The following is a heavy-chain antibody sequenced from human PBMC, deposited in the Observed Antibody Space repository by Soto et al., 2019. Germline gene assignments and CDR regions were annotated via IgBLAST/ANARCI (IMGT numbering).Heavy chain of an antibody. Sequence: QVQLVQSGAEVKKPGSSVKVSCTASGGTFSSSAISWVRQAPGQGLEWMGGIIPIFGTANYAQKFQGRVTITADESTSTAYMELSSLRSEDTAVYYCARRGDIVVVPAAIAEVPHDWDFDLWGRGTLVTVSS. CDR2: IIPIFGTA. J-gene: IGHJ2*01. D-gene: IGHD2-2*02. CDR3: ARRGDIVVVPAAIAEVPHDWDFDL. V-gene: IGHV1-69*01. CDR1: GGTFSSSA.